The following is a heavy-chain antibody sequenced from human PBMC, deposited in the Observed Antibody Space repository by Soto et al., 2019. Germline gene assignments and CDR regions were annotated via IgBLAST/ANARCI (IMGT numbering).Heavy chain of an antibody. CDR2: ISYDGSNK. Sequence: VAVISYDGSNKYYADSVKGRFTISRDNSKNTLYLQMNSLRAEDTAVYYCVSSYGSIHFDYWGQGTLVTVSS. V-gene: IGHV3-30*03. J-gene: IGHJ4*02. CDR3: VSSYGSIHFDY. D-gene: IGHD5-18*01.